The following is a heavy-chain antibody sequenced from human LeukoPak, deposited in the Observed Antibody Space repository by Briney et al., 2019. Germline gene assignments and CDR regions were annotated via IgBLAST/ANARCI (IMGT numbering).Heavy chain of an antibody. D-gene: IGHD5-18*01. V-gene: IGHV3-33*01. CDR1: GFTFSNSG. J-gene: IGHJ4*02. Sequence: GRSLRLSCAASGFTFSNSGMHWVRQDPGKGLEWVALIWSDGSKKYYADSVEGRFSISRDNSKNTLYLQMNSLRAEDTAVYYCGRGVYSPRDYWGQGTLVTVSS. CDR2: IWSDGSKK. CDR3: GRGVYSPRDY.